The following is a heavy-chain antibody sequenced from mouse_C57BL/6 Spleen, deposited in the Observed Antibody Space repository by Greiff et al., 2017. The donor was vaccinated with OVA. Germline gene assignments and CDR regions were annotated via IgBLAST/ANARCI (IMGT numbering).Heavy chain of an antibody. CDR3: ARNDYDEGRAWFAY. CDR1: GYTFTSYW. D-gene: IGHD2-4*01. Sequence: QVQLQQPGTELVKPGASVKLSCKASGYTFTSYWMHWVKQRPGQGLEWIGNINPRNGGTNYNEKFKSKATLTVDKSSSTAYMQLSSLTSEDSAVYYCARNDYDEGRAWFAYWGQGTLVTVSA. CDR2: INPRNGGT. J-gene: IGHJ3*01. V-gene: IGHV1-53*01.